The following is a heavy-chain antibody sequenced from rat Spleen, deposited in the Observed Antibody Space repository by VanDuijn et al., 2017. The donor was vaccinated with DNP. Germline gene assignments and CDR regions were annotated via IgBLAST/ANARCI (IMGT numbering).Heavy chain of an antibody. D-gene: IGHD1-12*02. J-gene: IGHJ3*01. V-gene: IGHV5-27*01. Sequence: EVQLVESGGGLVQPGRSLKLSCAASGFILSNYYMAWVRQAPTKGLEWVAYTSTGSGSAHYRDSVKGRFTISRDNAKSTLYLQMDSLRSEDTATYYCATVHYYDGTRFAYWGQGTLVTVSS. CDR2: TSTGSGSA. CDR1: GFILSNYY. CDR3: ATVHYYDGTRFAY.